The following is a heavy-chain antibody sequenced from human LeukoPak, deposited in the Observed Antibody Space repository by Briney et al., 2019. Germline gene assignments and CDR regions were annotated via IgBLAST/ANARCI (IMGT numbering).Heavy chain of an antibody. CDR1: GFTFDTYT. Sequence: GGSLRLSCAASGFTFDTYTMNWVRQAPGKGLEWVSTICGNGGSTYYADSVKGRFTISRDNSKNTLYLQMTSLRVEDTAVYYCAKGTGGSCYSGSGYWGQGTLVTVSS. CDR2: ICGNGGST. D-gene: IGHD2-15*01. CDR3: AKGTGGSCYSGSGY. V-gene: IGHV3-23*01. J-gene: IGHJ4*02.